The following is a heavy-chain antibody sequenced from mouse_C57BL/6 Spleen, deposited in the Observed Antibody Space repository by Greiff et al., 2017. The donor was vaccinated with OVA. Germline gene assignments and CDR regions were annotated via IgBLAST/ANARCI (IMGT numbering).Heavy chain of an antibody. J-gene: IGHJ4*01. CDR3: ARHEGYYYGSRGYAMDY. CDR2: FYPGSGSI. V-gene: IGHV1-62-2*01. D-gene: IGHD1-1*01. Sequence: VQLQQSGAELVKPGASVKLSCKASGYTFTEYTIHWVKQRSGQGLEWIGWFYPGSGSIKYNEKFKDKATLTADKSSSTVYMELSRLTSEDSAVYFCARHEGYYYGSRGYAMDYWGQGTSVTVSS. CDR1: GYTFTEYT.